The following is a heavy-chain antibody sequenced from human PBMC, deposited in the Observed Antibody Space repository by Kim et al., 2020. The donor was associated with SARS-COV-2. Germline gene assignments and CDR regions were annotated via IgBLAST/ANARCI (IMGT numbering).Heavy chain of an antibody. CDR1: GFSFSTSW. J-gene: IGHJ4*02. CDR3: ASPMMGYSYAFNGGEFDY. Sequence: GGSLRLSCAGSGFSFSTSWMSWVRQAPGKGLEWVANINEDGSEKYYLDSVKGRFTVSRDNAKKSVHLQMNSLRAEDTAVYYCASPMMGYSYAFNGGEFDYWGQGALVTVSS. D-gene: IGHD5-18*01. CDR2: INEDGSEK. V-gene: IGHV3-7*05.